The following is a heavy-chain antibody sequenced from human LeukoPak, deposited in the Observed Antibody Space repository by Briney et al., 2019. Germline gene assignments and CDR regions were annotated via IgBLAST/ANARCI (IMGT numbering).Heavy chain of an antibody. CDR1: GYTFTSYG. V-gene: IGHV1-18*01. J-gene: IGHJ6*03. CDR3: ARDNYYTMDV. Sequence: ASVKVSCKAAGYTFTSYGISWVRQAPGQGLEWMGWISAYNGNTNYAQRLQGRVTMTRDTSTSTAYMELRSLRSDDTAVYYCARDNYYTMDVWGKGTTVTISS. CDR2: ISAYNGNT.